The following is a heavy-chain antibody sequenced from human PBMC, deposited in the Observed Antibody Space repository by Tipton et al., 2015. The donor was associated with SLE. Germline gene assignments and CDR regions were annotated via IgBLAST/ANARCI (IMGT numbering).Heavy chain of an antibody. CDR1: GGFISSYY. D-gene: IGHD3/OR15-3a*01. J-gene: IGHJ6*03. CDR2: IYYSEST. CDR3: ARAPGLDRDYYYYYYMDV. V-gene: IGHV4-59*12. Sequence: TLSLTCSVSGGFISSYYWSWIRQPPGKGLEWIGYIYYSESTNFNPSLKSRVTISLNTSKNQFSLKLSSVTAADTAVYYCARAPGLDRDYYYYYYMDVWGKGTTVTVSS.